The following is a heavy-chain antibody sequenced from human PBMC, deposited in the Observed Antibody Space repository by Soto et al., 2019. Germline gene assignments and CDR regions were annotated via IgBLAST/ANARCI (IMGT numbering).Heavy chain of an antibody. Sequence: QVQLVESGGGVVQPGRSLRLSCAASGFTFRSYAMHWVRQAPGKGLEWVAVMSYDGTNKYYADSVKDRFTIARDNSKNRLDLQMSSLRAEDTALYYCPGDATCSVWYGARDYGGQGTLVAVSS. CDR2: MSYDGTNK. D-gene: IGHD6-19*01. CDR1: GFTFRSYA. V-gene: IGHV3-30-3*01. CDR3: PGDATCSVWYGARDY. J-gene: IGHJ4*02.